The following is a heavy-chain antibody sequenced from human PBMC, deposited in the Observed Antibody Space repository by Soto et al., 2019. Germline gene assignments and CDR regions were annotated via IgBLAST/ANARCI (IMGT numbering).Heavy chain of an antibody. Sequence: GGSLRLSCAASGFTFSSYGMHWVRQAPGKGLEWVAVISYDGSNKYYADSVKGRFTISRDNSKNTLYLQMNSLRAEDTAVYYCAKDIPAHDYSILGATTNYYYYGMDVWGQGTTVTVSS. CDR3: AKDIPAHDYSILGATTNYYYYGMDV. V-gene: IGHV3-30*18. J-gene: IGHJ6*02. CDR2: ISYDGSNK. CDR1: GFTFSSYG. D-gene: IGHD4-4*01.